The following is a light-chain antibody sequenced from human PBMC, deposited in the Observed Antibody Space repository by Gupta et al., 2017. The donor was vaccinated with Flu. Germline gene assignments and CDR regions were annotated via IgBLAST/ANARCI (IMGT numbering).Light chain of an antibody. J-gene: IGKJ5*01. CDR3: QQRSDWPSIT. V-gene: IGKV3-11*01. CDR2: DAS. CDR1: RSVSNY. Sequence: EIATVACSAIRSVSNYLAWYQQKPGQAPRLLIYDASNRATGIPASFSGSGSGTDFTLTISSLDPEDFAFYYCQQRSDWPSITFGQGTRLEIK.